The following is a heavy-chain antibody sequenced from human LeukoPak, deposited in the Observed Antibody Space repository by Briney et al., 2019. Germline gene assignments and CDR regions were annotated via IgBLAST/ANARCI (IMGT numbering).Heavy chain of an antibody. CDR3: ARASYHSYYYYMDV. D-gene: IGHD1-26*01. J-gene: IGHJ6*02. CDR1: GGSISSSNW. CDR2: IYHSGST. V-gene: IGHV4-4*02. Sequence: ASGTLSLTCAVSGGSISSSNWWSWVRQPPGKGLEWIGEIYHSGSTNYNPSLKSRVTISVDKSKNQFSLKLSSVTAADTAVYYCARASYHSYYYYMDVWGQGTLVTVSS.